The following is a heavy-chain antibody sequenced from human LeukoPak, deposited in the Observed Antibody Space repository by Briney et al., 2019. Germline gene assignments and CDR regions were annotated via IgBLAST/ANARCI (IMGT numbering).Heavy chain of an antibody. V-gene: IGHV3-7*01. CDR1: GFSLTPYW. Sequence: GGSLRLSCAAAGFSLTPYWMSWVRQAPGKGLEWVANIKNDGSEEYYVDSVKGRFSISRDNARNSLYLQMNNLRAEDTAVYYCAKPYNGNWGVGGFNIWGRGTTVTVSS. D-gene: IGHD1-14*01. CDR2: IKNDGSEE. J-gene: IGHJ3*02. CDR3: AKPYNGNWGVGGFNI.